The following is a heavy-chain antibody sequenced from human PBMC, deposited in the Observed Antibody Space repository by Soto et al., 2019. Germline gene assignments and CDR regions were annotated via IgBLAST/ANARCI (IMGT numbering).Heavy chain of an antibody. CDR3: ARGYGCTSGNVFDI. J-gene: IGHJ3*02. CDR1: GFTFSDYY. V-gene: IGHV3-11*06. Sequence: WGSLRLSCAASGFTFSDYYMSWSRQAPGKGLEWVSSISSSSRSTNYADSVKARFTISRDNAKNSLYLQMNSLRAEDTAVYYCARGYGCTSGNVFDIWGQGTMVTVSS. D-gene: IGHD4-17*01. CDR2: ISSSSRST.